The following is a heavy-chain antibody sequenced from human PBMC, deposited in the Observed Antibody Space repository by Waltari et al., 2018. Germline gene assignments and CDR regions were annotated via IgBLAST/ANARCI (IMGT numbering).Heavy chain of an antibody. CDR1: GFTFSDRG. CDR3: ATTIISPGAFDV. J-gene: IGHJ3*01. V-gene: IGHV3-30*03. CDR2: IAYEGSDK. Sequence: QVQLVESGGGVVQSGGSLRLSCAASGFTFSDRGMHWVRQDPGKGMEGVAFIAYEGSDKVFGVSVKGRFTISRDNAKNTVSLLMNSLKSEDTAVYYCATTIISPGAFDVWGQGTMVSVSS. D-gene: IGHD1-1*01.